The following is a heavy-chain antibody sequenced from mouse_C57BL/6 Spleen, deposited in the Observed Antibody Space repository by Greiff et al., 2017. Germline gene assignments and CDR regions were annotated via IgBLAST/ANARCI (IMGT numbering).Heavy chain of an antibody. CDR3: TTYPFITTVVAPSY. Sequence: VQLQQSGAELVRPGASVKLSCTASGFNIKDYYMHWVKQRPEQGLEWIGRIDPEDGDTESAPKFQGKATMTADTSSNTAYLQLSSLTSEDTAVYYCTTYPFITTVVAPSYWGQGTLVTVSA. V-gene: IGHV14-1*01. D-gene: IGHD1-1*01. J-gene: IGHJ3*01. CDR2: IDPEDGDT. CDR1: GFNIKDYY.